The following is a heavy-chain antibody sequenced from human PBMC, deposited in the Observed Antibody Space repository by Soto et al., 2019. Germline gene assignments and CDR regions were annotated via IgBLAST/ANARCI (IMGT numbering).Heavy chain of an antibody. CDR1: GFTFSSYA. J-gene: IGHJ4*02. CDR2: ISGSGGST. V-gene: IGHV3-23*01. Sequence: EVQLLESGGGLVQPGGSLRLSCAASGFTFSSYAMSWVRQAPGKGLEWVSVISGSGGSTYYADSVKGRFTISSDNSKNTLYLQMISLRAEDTAVHYCAKRGGGHYLDYWGQGTLVTVPS. CDR3: AKRGGGHYLDY. D-gene: IGHD2-15*01.